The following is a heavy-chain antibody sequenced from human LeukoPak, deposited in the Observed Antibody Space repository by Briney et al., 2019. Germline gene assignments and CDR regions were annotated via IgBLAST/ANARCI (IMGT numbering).Heavy chain of an antibody. Sequence: PGGSLRLSCAASGFTFSNAWMSWVRQAPGKGLEWVCRIKSKTDGGTPDYAAPVKGRFTISRDDSKNTLYLQMNSLKTEDTAVYYCTTPAGAANWFDPWGQGTLVTVSS. J-gene: IGHJ5*02. D-gene: IGHD1-26*01. CDR3: TTPAGAANWFDP. V-gene: IGHV3-15*01. CDR1: GFTFSNAW. CDR2: IKSKTDGGTP.